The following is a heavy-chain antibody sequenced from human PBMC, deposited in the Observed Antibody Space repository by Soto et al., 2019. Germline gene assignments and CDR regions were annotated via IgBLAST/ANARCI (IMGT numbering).Heavy chain of an antibody. CDR1: GYSFTTYW. CDR3: AIRWRTDHSGYGPLMYYYYGVDV. D-gene: IGHD5-12*01. Sequence: GESLKISCQASGYSFTTYWISWVRQMPGKGLECMGRIDPTDSYTSYSPSFQGHVTISADKSIKTAYLQWSSLKASDTAMYYCAIRWRTDHSGYGPLMYYYYGVDVWGQGPTVTVSS. V-gene: IGHV5-10-1*01. J-gene: IGHJ6*02. CDR2: IDPTDSYT.